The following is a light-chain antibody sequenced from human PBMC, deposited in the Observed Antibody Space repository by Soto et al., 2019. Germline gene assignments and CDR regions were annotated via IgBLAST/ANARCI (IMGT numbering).Light chain of an antibody. J-gene: IGKJ5*01. CDR3: QHYVTSSIT. V-gene: IGKV3-20*01. Sequence: ENVLTQSPATLSLSPGGRATLFCSASQSLTNPYLACYQQKPRPAPRLIIYAISSTATGIPDRFSGSGSGKDFTLTISRLEPEDSAVYYCQHYVTSSITFGQGTRLEIK. CDR1: QSLTNPY. CDR2: AIS.